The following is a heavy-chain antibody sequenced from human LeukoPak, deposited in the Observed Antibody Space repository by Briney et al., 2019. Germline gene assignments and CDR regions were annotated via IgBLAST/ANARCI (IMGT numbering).Heavy chain of an antibody. CDR2: IIPIFGTA. D-gene: IGHD2-15*01. V-gene: IGHV1-69*01. Sequence: SVKVSCKASGGTFISYAISWVRQAPGQGLEWMGGIIPIFGTANYAQKFQGRVTITADESTSTAYMELSSLRSEDTAVYYCARDAPHDSAIDYWGQGTLVTVSS. CDR1: GGTFISYA. CDR3: ARDAPHDSAIDY. J-gene: IGHJ4*02.